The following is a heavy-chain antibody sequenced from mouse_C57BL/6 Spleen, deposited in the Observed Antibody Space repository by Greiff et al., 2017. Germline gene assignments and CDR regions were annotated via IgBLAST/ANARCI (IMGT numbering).Heavy chain of an antibody. Sequence: EVQLQESGPGLVKPSQSLSLTCSVTGYSITSGYYWNWIRQFPGNKLEWMGYISYDGSNNYNPSLKNRISITRDTSKNQFFLKLNSVTTEDTATYYCARDRWLLPFAYWGQGTLVTVSA. CDR3: ARDRWLLPFAY. CDR2: ISYDGSN. V-gene: IGHV3-6*01. J-gene: IGHJ3*01. D-gene: IGHD2-3*01. CDR1: GYSITSGYY.